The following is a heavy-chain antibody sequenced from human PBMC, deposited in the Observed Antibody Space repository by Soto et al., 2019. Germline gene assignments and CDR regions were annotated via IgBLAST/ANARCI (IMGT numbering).Heavy chain of an antibody. CDR3: ARTVATDYFDY. CDR2: IYYSGST. D-gene: IGHD4-17*01. CDR1: GGSVSSGSYY. J-gene: IGHJ4*02. V-gene: IGHV4-61*01. Sequence: SETLSLTCTVSGGSVSSGSYYWSWIRQPPGKGLEWIGYIYYSGSTNYNPPLRSRVTISVDTSKNQFSLKLSSVTAADTAVYYCARTVATDYFDYWGQGTLVTVSS.